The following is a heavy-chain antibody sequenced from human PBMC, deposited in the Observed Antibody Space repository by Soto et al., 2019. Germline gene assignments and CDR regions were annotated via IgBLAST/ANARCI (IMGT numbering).Heavy chain of an antibody. D-gene: IGHD6-19*01. J-gene: IGHJ3*02. CDR1: GFTFSSYA. Sequence: EVQLLESGGGLVQPGGSLRLSCAASGFTFSSYAMSWVRQAPGKGLEWVSPISGSGGTIYYADSVKGRFTFSRDNSKNTLYLQMNSLRVEDTAVYYCAKTANGWFSAFDIWGQGTMVTVSS. V-gene: IGHV3-23*01. CDR2: ISGSGGTI. CDR3: AKTANGWFSAFDI.